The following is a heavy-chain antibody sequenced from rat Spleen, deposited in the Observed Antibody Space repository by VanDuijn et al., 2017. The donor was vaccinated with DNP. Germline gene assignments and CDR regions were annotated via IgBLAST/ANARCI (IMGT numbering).Heavy chain of an antibody. CDR3: ARQSYSSYGFDY. J-gene: IGHJ2*01. D-gene: IGHD1-2*01. CDR1: GFTFSDYN. Sequence: EVQLEESGGGLVQPGGSLKVSCEASGFTFSDYNVAWVRQAPKKGLEWVATISYEGSSTYYGDSVKGRFTISRDNAKSTLYLQMNSLRSEDTATYYCARQSYSSYGFDYWGQGVMVTVSS. CDR2: ISYEGSST. V-gene: IGHV5-22*01.